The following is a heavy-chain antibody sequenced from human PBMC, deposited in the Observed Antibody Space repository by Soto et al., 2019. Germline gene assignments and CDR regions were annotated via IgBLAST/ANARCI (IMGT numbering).Heavy chain of an antibody. D-gene: IGHD2-15*01. CDR1: GYTFTSYD. CDR3: VTDAASGIAG. J-gene: IGHJ4*03. Sequence: QVQLVQSGAEVKKPGASVKVSCKASGYTFTSYDINWVRQATGQGLEWMGWMNPNSANTGYAQKFQGRVTMTRNTSMSTAYMELSRLRAEAPGLSSRVTDAASGIAGWGQRTPV. CDR2: MNPNSANT. V-gene: IGHV1-8*01.